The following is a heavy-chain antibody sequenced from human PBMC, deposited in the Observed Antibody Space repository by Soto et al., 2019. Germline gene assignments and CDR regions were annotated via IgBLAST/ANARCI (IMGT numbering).Heavy chain of an antibody. CDR2: IKSKTDGGTT. V-gene: IGHV3-15*01. CDR1: GVTCGDAG. CDR3: TTDIMTYSSSWYRLDY. Sequence: GAVGVTCGDAGVSWVLQDTGKGLEWVGHIKSKTDGGTTDYAAPVKGRFTISRDDSKNTLYLQMHSLKTEDTAVYYCTTDIMTYSSSWYRLDYWGQGTLVTVSS. D-gene: IGHD6-13*01. J-gene: IGHJ4*02.